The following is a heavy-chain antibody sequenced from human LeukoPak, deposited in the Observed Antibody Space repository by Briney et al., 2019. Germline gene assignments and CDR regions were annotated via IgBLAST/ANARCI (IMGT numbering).Heavy chain of an antibody. V-gene: IGHV1-8*01. Sequence: GASVKVSCKASGYTFTSFDINWVRQATGQGLEWMGWMSPHSGNTGYAQKFLGRVTMTRNTSISTAYLELSSLRSEDTAVYYCAVPEGRGYCDDSSCSSMDVWGQGTTVPVSS. J-gene: IGHJ6*02. CDR1: GYTFTSFD. CDR3: AVPEGRGYCDDSSCSSMDV. D-gene: IGHD6-13*01. CDR2: MSPHSGNT.